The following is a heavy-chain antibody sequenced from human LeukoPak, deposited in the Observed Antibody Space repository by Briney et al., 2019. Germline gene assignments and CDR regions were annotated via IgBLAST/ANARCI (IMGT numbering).Heavy chain of an antibody. V-gene: IGHV1-8*01. CDR2: VKPKSGET. Sequence: ASVKVSCKASGYTFTDHNIDWVRQATGQGLEWMGWVKPKSGETGYAQKFQGRVTMTRNTAISTAYMELDNLESEDTAIYYCAKKNWHANNGGDWFDPWGQGTLVIVSS. CDR3: AKKNWHANNGGDWFDP. CDR1: GYTFTDHN. J-gene: IGHJ5*02. D-gene: IGHD1/OR15-1a*01.